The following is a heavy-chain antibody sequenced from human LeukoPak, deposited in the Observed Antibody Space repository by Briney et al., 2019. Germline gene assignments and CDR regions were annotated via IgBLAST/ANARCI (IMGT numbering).Heavy chain of an antibody. Sequence: SETLSLTCTVSGGSISSSSYYWGWIRQPPGEGLEWIGSIYYSGSTYYNPSLKSRVTISVDTSKNQFSLKLSSVTAADTAVYYCARHGYSGYEYYFDYWGQGTLVTVSS. CDR1: GGSISSSSYY. CDR2: IYYSGST. CDR3: ARHGYSGYEYYFDY. D-gene: IGHD5-12*01. J-gene: IGHJ4*02. V-gene: IGHV4-39*01.